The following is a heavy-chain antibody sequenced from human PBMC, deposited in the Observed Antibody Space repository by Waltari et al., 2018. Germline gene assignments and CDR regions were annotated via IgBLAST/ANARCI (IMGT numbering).Heavy chain of an antibody. CDR1: GGSISSSSYY. D-gene: IGHD7-27*01. Sequence: QLQLQESGPGLVKPSETLSLTCTVSGGSISSSSYYWGWIRQPPGKGLEWIGSIYYSGRTYYNPALKSRVTISVDTSKNQFSLKLSSVTAADTAVYYCARLNWGVGWNFDYWGQGTLVTVSS. CDR2: IYYSGRT. CDR3: ARLNWGVGWNFDY. J-gene: IGHJ4*02. V-gene: IGHV4-39*01.